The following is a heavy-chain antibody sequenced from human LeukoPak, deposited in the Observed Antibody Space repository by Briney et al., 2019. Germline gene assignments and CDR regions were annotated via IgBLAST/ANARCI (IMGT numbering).Heavy chain of an antibody. J-gene: IGHJ3*02. CDR1: GFTVSSNY. V-gene: IGHV3-23*01. Sequence: PGGSLRLSCAASGFTVSSNYMTWVRQAPGKGLEWVSAISGSGGSTYYADSVKGRFTISRDNSKNTLYLQMNSLRAEDTAVYYCAKSGAPDSSGYWGWVLNDAFDIWGQGTMVTVSS. CDR2: ISGSGGST. CDR3: AKSGAPDSSGYWGWVLNDAFDI. D-gene: IGHD3-22*01.